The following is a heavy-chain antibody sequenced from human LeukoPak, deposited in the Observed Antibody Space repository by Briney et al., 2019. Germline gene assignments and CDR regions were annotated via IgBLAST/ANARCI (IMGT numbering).Heavy chain of an antibody. CDR3: IVFADSNH. D-gene: IGHD2-15*01. V-gene: IGHV3-53*01. CDR2: IHTSGDT. J-gene: IGHJ5*02. CDR1: GLTGSHNY. Sequence: GGSLRLSCAASGLTGSHNYVSWVRQAPGKGLEWVSAIHTSGDTCYADSVKGRFTISRDTSKNTLYLQINSLRVEDTAVYYCIVFADSNHWGQGTLVTVSS.